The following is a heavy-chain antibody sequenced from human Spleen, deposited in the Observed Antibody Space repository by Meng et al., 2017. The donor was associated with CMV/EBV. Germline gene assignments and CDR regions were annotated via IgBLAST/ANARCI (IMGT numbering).Heavy chain of an antibody. J-gene: IGHJ3*02. CDR1: GFTFSSYW. Sequence: ESLKISCAASGFTFSSYWMSWVRQAPGKGLEWVANIKQDGSEKYYVDSVKGRFTISRDNAKNSLYLQMSSLRAEDTAVYYCARDRGDSSGPNDAFDIWGQGTMVTVSS. CDR2: IKQDGSEK. V-gene: IGHV3-7*01. CDR3: ARDRGDSSGPNDAFDI. D-gene: IGHD3-22*01.